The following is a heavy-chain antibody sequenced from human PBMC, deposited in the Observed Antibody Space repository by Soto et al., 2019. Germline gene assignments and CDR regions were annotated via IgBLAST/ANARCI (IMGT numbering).Heavy chain of an antibody. Sequence: GGSLRLSCTASGFTFGDYAMSWFRQAPGKGLEWVGFIRSKAYGGTTEYAASVKGRFTISRDDSKSIAYLQMNSLKTEDTAVYYCTRDDYGDYVGDAFDIWGQGTMVTVSS. V-gene: IGHV3-49*03. D-gene: IGHD4-17*01. J-gene: IGHJ3*02. CDR1: GFTFGDYA. CDR3: TRDDYGDYVGDAFDI. CDR2: IRSKAYGGTT.